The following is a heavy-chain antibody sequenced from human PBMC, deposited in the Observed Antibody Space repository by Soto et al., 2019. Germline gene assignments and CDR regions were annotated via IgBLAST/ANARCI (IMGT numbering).Heavy chain of an antibody. J-gene: IGHJ4*02. V-gene: IGHV3-30-3*01. CDR2: ISYDGSNK. CDR1: GFTFSSYA. Sequence: GGSLELCCAASGFTFSSYAMHWVRQAPGKGLEWVAVISYDGSNKYYADSVKGRFTISRDNSKNTLYLQMNSLRAEDTAVYYCARGGGWELRYFDYWGQGTLVTVSS. CDR3: ARGGGWELRYFDY. D-gene: IGHD1-26*01.